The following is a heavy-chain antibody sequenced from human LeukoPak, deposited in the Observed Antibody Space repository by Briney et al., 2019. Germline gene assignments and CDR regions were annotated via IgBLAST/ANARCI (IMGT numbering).Heavy chain of an antibody. CDR3: AKDFVAYDY. CDR1: GFTVSSNY. Sequence: PGGSLRLSCAASGFTVSSNYMSWVRQAPGKGLEWVSAISGSGGSTYYADSVKGRFTISRDNSKNTLYLQMNSLRAEDTAVYYCAKDFVAYDYWGQGTLVTVSS. V-gene: IGHV3-23*01. D-gene: IGHD2-21*01. J-gene: IGHJ4*02. CDR2: ISGSGGST.